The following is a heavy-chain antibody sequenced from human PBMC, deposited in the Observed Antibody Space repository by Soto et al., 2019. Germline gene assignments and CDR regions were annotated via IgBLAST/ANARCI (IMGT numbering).Heavy chain of an antibody. CDR3: ARGIATGQLEP. CDR1: GYTFTRYT. D-gene: IGHD2-15*01. V-gene: IGHV1-3*01. Sequence: QVQLVQSGAEVKKPGASVKISCKASGYTFTRYTMNWVRQAPGQRLEWMGWINPDNGNTKSSPKFQDRVIITRDTSASTAYMDLSSLRSEDTAVYYCARGIATGQLEPWGQGTLVTVSS. CDR2: INPDNGNT. J-gene: IGHJ5*02.